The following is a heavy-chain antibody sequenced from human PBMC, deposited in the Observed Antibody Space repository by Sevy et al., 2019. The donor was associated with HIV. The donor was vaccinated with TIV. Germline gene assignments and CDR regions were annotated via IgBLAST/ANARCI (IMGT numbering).Heavy chain of an antibody. CDR2: IRYDGSNK. Sequence: GGCLRLSCAASGFTFSSYAMHWVRQAPGKGLEWVAFIRYDGSNKYYADSVKGRFTISRDNSKNTLYLQMNSLRPEDSAVYYCAKDTALVVDYYAMDVWGQGTMVTVSS. J-gene: IGHJ6*02. D-gene: IGHD2-8*02. V-gene: IGHV3-30*02. CDR1: GFTFSSYA. CDR3: AKDTALVVDYYAMDV.